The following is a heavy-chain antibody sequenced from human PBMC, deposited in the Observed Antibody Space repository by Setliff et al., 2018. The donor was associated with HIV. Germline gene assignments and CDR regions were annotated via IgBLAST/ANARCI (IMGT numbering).Heavy chain of an antibody. V-gene: IGHV3-48*03. CDR2: ISSSGSTI. J-gene: IGHJ4*02. Sequence: GGSLRLSCAASGFTFSSYEMNWVRQAPGKGLEWLSYISSSGSTIYYADSVKGRFTVSRDNAKNSLYLQMNSLRAEDTAVYFCARAGRRHYYGSGSYAVFDYWGQGIVVTVSS. D-gene: IGHD3-10*01. CDR3: ARAGRRHYYGSGSYAVFDY. CDR1: GFTFSSYE.